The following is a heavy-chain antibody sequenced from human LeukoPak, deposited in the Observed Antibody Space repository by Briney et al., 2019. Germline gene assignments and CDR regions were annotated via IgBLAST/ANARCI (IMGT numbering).Heavy chain of an antibody. CDR1: GGSISSSSYY. CDR2: IYYSGST. V-gene: IGHV4-39*01. J-gene: IGHJ4*02. Sequence: SETLSLTCTVSGGSISSSSYYWGWIRQPPGKGLEWIGSIYYSGSTYYSPSLKSRVTISVDTSKNQFSLKLSSVTAADTAVYYCARHWTVGALDLDYFDYWGQGTLVTVSS. CDR3: ARHWTVGALDLDYFDY. D-gene: IGHD1-26*01.